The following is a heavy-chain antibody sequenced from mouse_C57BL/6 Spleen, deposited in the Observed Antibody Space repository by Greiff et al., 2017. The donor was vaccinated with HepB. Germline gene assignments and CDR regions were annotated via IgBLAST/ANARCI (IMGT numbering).Heavy chain of an antibody. Sequence: QVQLQQPGAELVKPGASVKLSCKASGYTFTSYWMQWVKQRPGQGLEWIGEIDPSDSYINYNQKFKGKATLTVDTSSSTAYMQLSSLRSEDSAVYYCARTAQALAWFAYWGQGTLVTVSA. V-gene: IGHV1-50*01. CDR3: ARTAQALAWFAY. J-gene: IGHJ3*01. CDR1: GYTFTSYW. CDR2: IDPSDSYI. D-gene: IGHD3-2*02.